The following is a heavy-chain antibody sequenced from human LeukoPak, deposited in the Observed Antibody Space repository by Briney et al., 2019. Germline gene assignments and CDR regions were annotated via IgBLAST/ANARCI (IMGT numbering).Heavy chain of an antibody. V-gene: IGHV1-2*06. J-gene: IGHJ4*02. CDR1: GYTFTDYY. CDR2: INPNIGGT. CDR3: ARDRGAGGCECGTY. D-gene: IGHD1-26*01. Sequence: GASVKVSCKASGYTFTDYYMHWVRQAPGQGLEWMGRINPNIGGTNFAQKFQGRVTMTRDTSINTAYMELSRLTPDDTAVYYCARDRGAGGCECGTYWGQGTLVTVSS.